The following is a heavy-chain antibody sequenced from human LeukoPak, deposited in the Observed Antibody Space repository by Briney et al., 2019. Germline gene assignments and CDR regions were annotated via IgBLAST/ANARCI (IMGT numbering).Heavy chain of an antibody. Sequence: ASVKVSCKASGYTFTGYFMHWVRHAPGQGLEWMGRINPNSVGTNYAQKFQGRVTMTRDTSISTAYRELSRLRSDDTAVYYCARDLVQRGNYYDSSGPLDYWGQGTLVTVSS. CDR3: ARDLVQRGNYYDSSGPLDY. CDR2: INPNSVGT. CDR1: GYTFTGYF. D-gene: IGHD3-22*01. J-gene: IGHJ4*02. V-gene: IGHV1-2*06.